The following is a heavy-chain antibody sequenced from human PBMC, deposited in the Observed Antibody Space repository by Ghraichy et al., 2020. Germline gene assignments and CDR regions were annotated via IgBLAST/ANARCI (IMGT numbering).Heavy chain of an antibody. V-gene: IGHV4-31*03. CDR2: IYYGGSS. Sequence: TLSLTCTVSGGSVSSGGYYWSWIRQHPGKGLEWIGYIYYGGSSYFNPSLRSRATISVDTSKSQLALRLNSVTAADTAVYYCARDRGIVGTFDFWGQGTLVTVFS. CDR1: GGSVSSGGYY. D-gene: IGHD3-22*01. J-gene: IGHJ4*02. CDR3: ARDRGIVGTFDF.